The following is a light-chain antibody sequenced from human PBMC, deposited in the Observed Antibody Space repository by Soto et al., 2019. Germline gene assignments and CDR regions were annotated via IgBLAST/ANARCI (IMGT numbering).Light chain of an antibody. CDR3: QQYEKWPPSIT. Sequence: IVMTQSPSTLSVSPGDRATLSCSFIRPVNNNLAWYQHKPGQAPRLLIYGASTRATGISARFSGGGSGTEFTLTISSLQSEDFALYFCQQYEKWPPSITFGQGTRLEIK. J-gene: IGKJ5*01. CDR2: GAS. CDR1: RPVNNN. V-gene: IGKV3-15*01.